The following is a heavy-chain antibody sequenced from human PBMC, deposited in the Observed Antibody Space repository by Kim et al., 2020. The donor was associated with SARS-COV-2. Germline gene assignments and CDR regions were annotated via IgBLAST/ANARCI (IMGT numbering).Heavy chain of an antibody. CDR3: ARARARIAIFGVVPPGFDY. D-gene: IGHD3-3*01. Sequence: KGRFTISRDNAKNSLYRQMNSLRAEDTAVYCCARARARIAIFGVVPPGFDYWGQGTLVTVSS. V-gene: IGHV3-7*04. J-gene: IGHJ4*02.